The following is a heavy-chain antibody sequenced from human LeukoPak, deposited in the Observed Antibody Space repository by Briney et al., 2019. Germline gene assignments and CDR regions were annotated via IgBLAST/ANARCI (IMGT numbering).Heavy chain of an antibody. D-gene: IGHD6-19*01. CDR1: GGSISSSSYY. Sequence: PSETLSLTCTVSGGSISSSSYYWGWIRQPAGKGLEWIGRIYTSGSTYYNPSLKSRVTMSVDTSKNQFSLKLSSVTAADTAVYYCARDRLYRVAGDFDYWGQGTLVTVSS. V-gene: IGHV4-61*02. CDR3: ARDRLYRVAGDFDY. CDR2: IYTSGST. J-gene: IGHJ4*02.